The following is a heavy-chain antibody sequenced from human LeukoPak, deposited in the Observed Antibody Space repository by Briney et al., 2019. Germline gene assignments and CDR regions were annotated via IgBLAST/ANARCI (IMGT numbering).Heavy chain of an antibody. V-gene: IGHV3-11*01. CDR3: AGRDSSSWYAVHY. J-gene: IGHJ4*02. CDR2: ISSSGSTI. Sequence: GGSQRLFCAASGFTFSDYYMNWIRQAPGKGLEWVSYISSSGSTIYYADSVKGRFTISRDNAKNSLYLQMNSLRAEDTALYYCAGRDSSSWYAVHYWGQGTLVTVSS. CDR1: GFTFSDYY. D-gene: IGHD6-13*01.